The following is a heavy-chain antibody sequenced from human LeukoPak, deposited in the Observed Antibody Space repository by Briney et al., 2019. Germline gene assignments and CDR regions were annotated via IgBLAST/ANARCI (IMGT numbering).Heavy chain of an antibody. V-gene: IGHV4-39*01. Sequence: SETLSLTCSVSGGSIGGSNHFWGWIRQAPGNGLEWIGSIYEGGKTYYNVSLQSRLIISVDTSKNQFSLKLSSVTAADTAVYYCARLGYCSSTSCYTSGAFDIWGQGTMVTVSS. CDR1: GGSIGGSNHF. CDR2: IYEGGKT. CDR3: ARLGYCSSTSCYTSGAFDI. D-gene: IGHD2-2*02. J-gene: IGHJ3*02.